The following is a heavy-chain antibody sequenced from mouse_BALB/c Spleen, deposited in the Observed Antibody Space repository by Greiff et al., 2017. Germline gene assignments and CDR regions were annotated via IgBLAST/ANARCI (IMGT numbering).Heavy chain of an antibody. CDR3: ARRGGYGNDAWFAY. CDR2: INPNNGGT. D-gene: IGHD2-10*02. CDR1: GYTFTDYN. Sequence: VHVKQSGPELVKPGASVKIPCKASGYTFTDYNMDWVQQSHGKSLEWIGDINPNNGGTIYNQKFKGKATLTVDKSSSTAYMELRSLTSEDTAVYYWARRGGYGNDAWFAYWGQGTLVTVSA. V-gene: IGHV1-18*01. J-gene: IGHJ3*01.